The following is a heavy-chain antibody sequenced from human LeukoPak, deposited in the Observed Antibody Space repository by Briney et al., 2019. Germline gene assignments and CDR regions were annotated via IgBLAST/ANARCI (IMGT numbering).Heavy chain of an antibody. D-gene: IGHD4/OR15-4a*01. J-gene: IGHJ4*02. CDR3: TRDHEDYGSPSFDF. V-gene: IGHV3-49*04. CDR2: IRSKTYGGTI. Sequence: GGSLRLSCTTSGFTFGDYAMSWVRQAPGKGLEWVSVIRSKTYGGTIEDAASVKGRFSISRDDSKGIAYLQMNSLKTEDTAVYYCTRDHEDYGSPSFDFWGQGTLVTVSS. CDR1: GFTFGDYA.